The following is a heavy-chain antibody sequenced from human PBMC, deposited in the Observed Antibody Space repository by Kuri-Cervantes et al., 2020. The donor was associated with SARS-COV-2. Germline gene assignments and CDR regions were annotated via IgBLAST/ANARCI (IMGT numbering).Heavy chain of an antibody. J-gene: IGHJ4*02. CDR2: INPDGSYT. V-gene: IGHV3-74*01. D-gene: IGHD7-27*01. CDR1: GFTFIGHG. CDR3: VRDGDHCNFDC. Sequence: GGPLRHLCAASGFTFIGHGIHWVRPAPGKGLVWVSRINPDGSYTNNADSVKGRFTLSRDNAKRILFLRMNSLRAEDTAVYYCVRDGDHCNFDCWGQGTQVTVSS.